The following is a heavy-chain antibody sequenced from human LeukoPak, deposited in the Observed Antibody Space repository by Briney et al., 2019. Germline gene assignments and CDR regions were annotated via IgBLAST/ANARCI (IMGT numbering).Heavy chain of an antibody. V-gene: IGHV1-2*02. CDR1: GYTFTGHY. D-gene: IGHD3-22*01. CDR3: TRALRYDDSSGYYAY. J-gene: IGHJ4*02. Sequence: ASVKVSCKASGYTFTGHYMHWVRQAPGQRPEWMGWINPKRGVTDYAQTIQGRVTMTRYTSSSMVYMELSRLTTDDTAVYFCTRALRYDDSSGYYAYWGQGTLVTVSS. CDR2: INPKRGVT.